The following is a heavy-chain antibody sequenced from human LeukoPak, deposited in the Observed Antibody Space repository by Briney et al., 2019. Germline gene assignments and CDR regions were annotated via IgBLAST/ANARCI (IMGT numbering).Heavy chain of an antibody. CDR1: AFTFYSYA. Sequence: GGSLRRSCAAAAFTFYSYARNWVRQAPGKELEWVAAIDGSGTITYSADPVKGRFTILRDNSKNTLYLQMSSLRAEDTAVYYRARVSRVSSNFDFWGQGTLVTVSS. V-gene: IGHV3-23*01. J-gene: IGHJ4*02. D-gene: IGHD3-3*02. CDR2: IDGSGTIT. CDR3: ARVSRVSSNFDF.